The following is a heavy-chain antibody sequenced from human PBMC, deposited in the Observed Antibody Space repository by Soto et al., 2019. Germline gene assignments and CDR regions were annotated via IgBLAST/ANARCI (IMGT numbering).Heavy chain of an antibody. Sequence: GGSLRLSCAASGCTFSSDGMHWVRQAPGKGLEWVAVISYDGSNKYYADSVKGRFTISRDNSKNTLYLQMNSLRAEDTAVYYCAKHDYGDYNGMDVWVQVTTVTVSS. J-gene: IGHJ6*02. V-gene: IGHV3-30*18. CDR1: GCTFSSDG. CDR3: AKHDYGDYNGMDV. CDR2: ISYDGSNK. D-gene: IGHD4-17*01.